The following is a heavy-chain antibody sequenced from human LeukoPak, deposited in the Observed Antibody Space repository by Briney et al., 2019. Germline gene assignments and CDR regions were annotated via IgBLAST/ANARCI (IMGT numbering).Heavy chain of an antibody. CDR2: ISYDGSNK. Sequence: GGSLRLSCAASGFTFSSYAMHWVRQAPGKGLEWVAVISYDGSNKYYADFVKGRFTISRDNSKSTVHLQMNSLRTEDTAVYYCAKDRVSPGFNWFDPWGQGTLVTVSS. V-gene: IGHV3-30*07. CDR1: GFTFSSYA. J-gene: IGHJ5*02. D-gene: IGHD2-15*01. CDR3: AKDRVSPGFNWFDP.